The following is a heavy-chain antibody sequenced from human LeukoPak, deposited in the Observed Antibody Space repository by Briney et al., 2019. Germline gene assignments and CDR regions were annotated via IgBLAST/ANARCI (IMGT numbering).Heavy chain of an antibody. D-gene: IGHD1-1*01. V-gene: IGHV1-24*01. CDR1: GFTLTQLA. CDR2: FDPEDGVT. CDR3: ATTSGTYYLY. J-gene: IGHJ4*02. Sequence: ASVKVSCKVSGFTLTQLAIHWVRQAPGKGLEWMGGFDPEDGVTIYAQKFQGRVTMTEDTSTDTAYMELSSLRSEDTAVYYCATTSGTYYLYWGQGTLVTVSS.